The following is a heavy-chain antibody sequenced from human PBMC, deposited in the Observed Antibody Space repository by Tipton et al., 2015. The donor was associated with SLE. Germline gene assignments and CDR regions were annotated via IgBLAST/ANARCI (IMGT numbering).Heavy chain of an antibody. J-gene: IGHJ3*01. D-gene: IGHD4-17*01. CDR1: GGSISSGGFY. V-gene: IGHV4-31*03. Sequence: TLSLTCTVSGGSISSGGFYWSWIRQHPGKGLEWIGYIYYSGSTYYNPSLKSRVTISVDTSKNQFSLKLSSVTAADTAVYYCARDRRGGYGDSRGGAFDLWGQGTMVTVSS. CDR2: IYYSGST. CDR3: ARDRRGGYGDSRGGAFDL.